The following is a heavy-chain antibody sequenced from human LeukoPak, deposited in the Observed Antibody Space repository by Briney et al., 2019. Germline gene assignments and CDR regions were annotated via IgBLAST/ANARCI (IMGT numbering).Heavy chain of an antibody. CDR2: IYHSGST. J-gene: IGHJ5*02. V-gene: IGHV4-38-2*02. CDR1: GYSISSGYY. D-gene: IGHD6-19*01. Sequence: SETLSLTCTVSGYSISSGYYWGWIRQPPGKGLEWIGSIYHSGSTYYNPSLKSRVTISVDTSKNQFSLKRSSVTAADTAVYYCATEIAVAGLINWFDPWGQGTLVTVSS. CDR3: ATEIAVAGLINWFDP.